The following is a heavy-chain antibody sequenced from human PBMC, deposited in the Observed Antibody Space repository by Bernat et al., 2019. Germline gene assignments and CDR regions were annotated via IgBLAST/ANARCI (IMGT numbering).Heavy chain of an antibody. Sequence: EVQLLESGGGLVQPGGSLRLSCAASGFTFSSYAMSWVRQAPGKGLEWVSAISGSAGSTYYADSVKGRFTMSRDNSKDTLFLQMNSLRVEDTAVYYCAKLGSGWRSFFDYWGQGTLVTVSS. CDR1: GFTFSSYA. D-gene: IGHD6-19*01. CDR3: AKLGSGWRSFFDY. CDR2: ISGSAGST. J-gene: IGHJ4*02. V-gene: IGHV3-23*01.